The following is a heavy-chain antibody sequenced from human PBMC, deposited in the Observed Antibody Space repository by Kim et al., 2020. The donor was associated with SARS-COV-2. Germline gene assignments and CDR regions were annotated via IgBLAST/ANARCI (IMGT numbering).Heavy chain of an antibody. V-gene: IGHV6-1*01. Sequence: SQTLSLTCAISGDSVSSNSAAWNWIRQSPSRGLEWLGRTYYRSKWYNDYAVSVKSRITINPDTSKNQFSLQLNSVTPEDTAVYYCARGGYSSSWWFAQVFEYFDYWGQGTLVTVSS. D-gene: IGHD6-13*01. J-gene: IGHJ4*02. CDR2: TYYRSKWYN. CDR1: GDSVSSNSAA. CDR3: ARGGYSSSWWFAQVFEYFDY.